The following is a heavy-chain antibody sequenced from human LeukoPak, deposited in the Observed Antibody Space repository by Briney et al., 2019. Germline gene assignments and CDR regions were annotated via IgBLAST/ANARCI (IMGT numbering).Heavy chain of an antibody. D-gene: IGHD3-10*01. CDR1: GFTFSTYW. Sequence: GGSLRLSCAASGFTFSTYWMHWVRQAPGKGLVWVSRINSDGSSTSYADSVKGRFTISRDNAKNTLYLQMNSLRAEDTAVYYCAKDSPPVLWFGELEYDAFDIWGQGTMVTVSS. CDR3: AKDSPPVLWFGELEYDAFDI. J-gene: IGHJ3*02. V-gene: IGHV3-74*01. CDR2: INSDGSST.